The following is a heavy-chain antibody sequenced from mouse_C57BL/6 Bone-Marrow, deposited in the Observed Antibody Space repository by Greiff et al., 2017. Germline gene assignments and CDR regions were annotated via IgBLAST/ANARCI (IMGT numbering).Heavy chain of an antibody. V-gene: IGHV1-64*01. CDR3: ARGKILRFFDY. CDR2: IHPNSGST. Sequence: VQLHQPGAELVKPGASVTLSCKASGYPFTSYWMHWVKQRPGQGLEWIGMIHPNSGSTNYNEKFKSKATLTVDKSSSTAYMQLSSLTSEDSAVYYCARGKILRFFDYWGQGTTLTGSS. CDR1: GYPFTSYW. J-gene: IGHJ2*01.